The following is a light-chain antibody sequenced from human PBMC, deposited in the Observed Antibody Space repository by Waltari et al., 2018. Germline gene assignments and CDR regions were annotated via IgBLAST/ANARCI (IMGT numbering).Light chain of an antibody. CDR1: SSDVGSYKL. CDR3: CSYAGSSTVK. CDR2: ADR. J-gene: IGLJ2*01. V-gene: IGLV2-23*01. Sequence: QSALTQPASVSGSPGQSITISCTGTSSDVGSYKLVSWYQQHPGKAPRLIILADRNRPPVSSNRFPGSKSGNTASLTIYGLQAEDEAAYYCCSYAGSSTVKFGEGTYLTVL.